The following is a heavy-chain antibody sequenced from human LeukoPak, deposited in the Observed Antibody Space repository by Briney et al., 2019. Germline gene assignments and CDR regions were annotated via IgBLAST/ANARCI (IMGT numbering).Heavy chain of an antibody. V-gene: IGHV4-39*01. CDR3: ARLSSGSGWSSNFDY. D-gene: IGHD6-19*01. CDR2: IYYSGST. CDR1: GGSISSSSYY. Sequence: SETLSLTCTVSGGSISSSSYYWGWIRQPPGKGLEWIGSIYYSGSTYYNPSLKSRVTISVDTSKNQFSLKLSSVTAADTAVYYCARLSSGSGWSSNFDYWGQGTLVTVSS. J-gene: IGHJ4*02.